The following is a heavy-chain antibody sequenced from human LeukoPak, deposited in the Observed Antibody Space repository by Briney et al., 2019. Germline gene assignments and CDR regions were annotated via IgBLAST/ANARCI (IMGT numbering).Heavy chain of an antibody. CDR3: ARGRGLDY. CDR2: IKQDGSEK. V-gene: IGHV3-7*01. J-gene: IGHJ4*02. Sequence: GGSLRLSCAASGFTFTNNWMTWVRQAPGKGLEWVANIKQDGSEKYYVDSVKGRFTISRDNAKKSLYLQMNSLRAEDTAVYYCARGRGLDYWAREPWSPSPQ. CDR1: GFTFTNNW.